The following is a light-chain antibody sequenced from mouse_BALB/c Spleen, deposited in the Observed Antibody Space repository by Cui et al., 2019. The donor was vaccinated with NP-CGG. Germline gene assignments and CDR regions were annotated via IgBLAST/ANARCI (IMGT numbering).Light chain of an antibody. CDR2: GTN. Sequence: QAVVTQESALTTSPGETVTLTCRSSTGAVTTSNYANWVQEKPDHLFTGLIGGTNNRPTGVPARFSGSLIGDKAALTITGAQTEDEAIYFCALWYSNHWVFRGGTKLTVL. V-gene: IGLV1*01. CDR3: ALWYSNHWV. J-gene: IGLJ1*01. CDR1: TGAVTTSNY.